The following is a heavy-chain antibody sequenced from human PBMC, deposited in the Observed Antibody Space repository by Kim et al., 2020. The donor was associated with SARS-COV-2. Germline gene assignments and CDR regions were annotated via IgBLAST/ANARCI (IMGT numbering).Heavy chain of an antibody. V-gene: IGHV3-23*01. CDR2: ISESADIT. J-gene: IGHJ4*02. D-gene: IGHD2-15*01. CDR3: AKRIGTVACTSHFYFYS. CDR1: GFTFRSFG. Sequence: GGSLRLSCAASGFTFRSFGMSWVRQAPGKGLEWVSAISESADITNYADSVKGRFTISRDNSKNTLFLQMNSLRADDTAVYYCAKRIGTVACTSHFYFYSWGQGTLVTFSS.